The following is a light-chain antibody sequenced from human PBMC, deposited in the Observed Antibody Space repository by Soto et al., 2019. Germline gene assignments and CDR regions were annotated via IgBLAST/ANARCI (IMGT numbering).Light chain of an antibody. CDR2: AAS. CDR3: QQSYNTHA. CDR1: QTISRD. V-gene: IGKV1-39*01. Sequence: DIQMPQSPSSLSASVGDRVTITCRASQTISRDLNWYQQKPGKAPKLLIFAASSLQSGVPSRFSVSGSGTEFTLAISSLQPEDFATYYGQQSYNTHAFGPGTKVDIK. J-gene: IGKJ3*01.